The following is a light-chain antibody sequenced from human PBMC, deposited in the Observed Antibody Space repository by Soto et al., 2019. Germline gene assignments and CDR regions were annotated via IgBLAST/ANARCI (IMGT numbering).Light chain of an antibody. Sequence: QSVLAQPPSASGSPGQSVTISCTGTNSDVGGYNYVSWYQQYPGKAPKLIIYEVNERPSGVPDRFSGSKSDNTASLTVSGLQTAYEADYYCSSYAASNWYVFGTGTKVTDL. J-gene: IGLJ1*01. CDR3: SSYAASNWYV. CDR1: NSDVGGYNY. V-gene: IGLV2-8*01. CDR2: EVN.